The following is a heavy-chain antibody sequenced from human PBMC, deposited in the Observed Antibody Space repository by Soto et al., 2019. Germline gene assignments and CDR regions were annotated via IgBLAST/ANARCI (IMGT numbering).Heavy chain of an antibody. D-gene: IGHD3-3*01. CDR2: ISTYNGNT. CDR3: ARLLFLEWFDDY. J-gene: IGHJ4*02. CDR1: GYTFTSYG. V-gene: IGHV1-18*04. Sequence: QVQLVQSAAEVKKPGASVKVSCKTSGYTFTSYGISWVRQAPGQGLEWMGWISTYNGNTNYAQKFQGRATMTTDTSTTTAYMELRSLKSDDTAVYYYARLLFLEWFDDYWGQGTLVTVSS.